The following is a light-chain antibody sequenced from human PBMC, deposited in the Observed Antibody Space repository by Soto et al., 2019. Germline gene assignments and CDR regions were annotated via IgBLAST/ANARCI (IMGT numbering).Light chain of an antibody. Sequence: IEQTQYPGTLSLSPGERATLSCRASQSGSGSYLAWYQQKPGQGPRFLIYGASSRATGIPGRFSGSGSGTDFTLTISRLEPEDFAVYYCQQYGSSPRTFGQGTKADIK. J-gene: IGKJ1*01. CDR2: GAS. V-gene: IGKV3-20*01. CDR3: QQYGSSPRT. CDR1: QSGSGSY.